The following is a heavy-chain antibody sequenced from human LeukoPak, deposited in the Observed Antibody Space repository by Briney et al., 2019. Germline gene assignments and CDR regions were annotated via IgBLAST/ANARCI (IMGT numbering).Heavy chain of an antibody. CDR3: ARGAGDPTMVRGVIITCYGMDV. V-gene: IGHV1-2*02. J-gene: IGHJ6*02. CDR2: INPSSGGT. CDR1: GYTFTGYY. D-gene: IGHD3-10*01. Sequence: ASVKVSCKASGYTFTGYYMHWVRQAPGQGLEWMGWINPSSGGTNYAQKFQGRVTMTRDTSISTAYMELSRLRSDDTAVYYCARGAGDPTMVRGVIITCYGMDVWGQGTTVTVSS.